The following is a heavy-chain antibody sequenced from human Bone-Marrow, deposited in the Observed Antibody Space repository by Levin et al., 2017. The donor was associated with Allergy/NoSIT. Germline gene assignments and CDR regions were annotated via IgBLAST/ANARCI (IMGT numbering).Heavy chain of an antibody. CDR3: TRASSSSWSTVDY. CDR2: IRSKANSSAT. J-gene: IGHJ4*02. CDR1: GFTFSGSA. V-gene: IGHV3-73*01. Sequence: GGSLRLSCAASGFTFSGSAMHWVRQASGKGLEWVGRIRSKANSSATAYAASVKGRFTISRDDSKNTAYLQMNSLKTEDTAVYYCTRASSSSWSTVDYWGQGTLVTVSS. D-gene: IGHD6-13*01.